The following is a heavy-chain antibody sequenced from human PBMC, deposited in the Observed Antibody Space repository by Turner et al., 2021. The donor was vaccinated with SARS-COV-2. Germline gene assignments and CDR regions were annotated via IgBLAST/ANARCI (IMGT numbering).Heavy chain of an antibody. Sequence: EVQLVESGGGLVKPGGSLRLSCAASGFTFSSYSMNWVRQAPGKGLEWVSSITSSETYYADSVKGRFTISRDNAKNSLYLQMNSLRAEDTAVYYCVRYKDSSDYYYWGQGTLVTVSS. CDR1: GFTFSSYS. V-gene: IGHV3-21*01. CDR2: ITSSET. D-gene: IGHD3-22*01. J-gene: IGHJ4*02. CDR3: VRYKDSSDYYY.